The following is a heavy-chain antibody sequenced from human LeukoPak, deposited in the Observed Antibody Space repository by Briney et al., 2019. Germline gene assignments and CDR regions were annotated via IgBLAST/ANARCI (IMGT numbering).Heavy chain of an antibody. CDR2: INHSGST. CDR1: GGSIRSSYYY. Sequence: SETLSLTCTVSGGSIRSSYYYWGWIRQPPGKGLEWIGEINHSGSTNYNPSLKSRVTISVDTSKNQFSLKLSSVTAADTAVYYCARAQPELGEGWFDPWGQGTLVAVSS. V-gene: IGHV4-39*07. J-gene: IGHJ5*02. CDR3: ARAQPELGEGWFDP. D-gene: IGHD7-27*01.